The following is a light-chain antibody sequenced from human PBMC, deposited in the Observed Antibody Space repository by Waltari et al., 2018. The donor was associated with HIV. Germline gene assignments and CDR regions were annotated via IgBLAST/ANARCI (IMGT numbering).Light chain of an antibody. Sequence: SYHLTQPPSVSVSPGQTATITCSGDELGDKYTCWYQQRPRQSPVLVISQNTKRPSGIPERFSGSASGNTATLTISGTQAVDEADYYCQAWDSSTDVVFGGGTKLTVL. CDR3: QAWDSSTDVV. CDR2: QNT. V-gene: IGLV3-1*01. CDR1: ELGDKY. J-gene: IGLJ3*02.